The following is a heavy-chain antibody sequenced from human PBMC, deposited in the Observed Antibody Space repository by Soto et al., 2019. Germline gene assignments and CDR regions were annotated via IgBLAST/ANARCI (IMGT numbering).Heavy chain of an antibody. Sequence: TLSLNCAVYGGSFSGYYWSVIRQPPGKGLEWIGEINHSGRTNYNTYLKSRVTITVDMSKNQFSLKLSSITAADTAVYDCSRGRLQQLIPTPISYKIDYWGQGTLVTVSS. CDR1: GGSFSGYY. CDR3: SRGRLQQLIPTPISYKIDY. D-gene: IGHD3-16*01. V-gene: IGHV4-34*01. CDR2: INHSGRT. J-gene: IGHJ4*02.